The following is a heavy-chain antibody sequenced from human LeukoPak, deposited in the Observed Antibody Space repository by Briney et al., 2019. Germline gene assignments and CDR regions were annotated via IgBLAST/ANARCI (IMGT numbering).Heavy chain of an antibody. CDR1: GGSISSSSYY. Sequence: SETLSLTCTVSGGSISSSSYYWGWIRQPPGKGLEWIGSAYYSGSTYYNPSLKSRVTISVDTSKNQFSLKLSSVTAADTALYYCARGQSNYSYYYMDVWGKGTTVTVSS. CDR3: ARGQSNYSYYYMDV. V-gene: IGHV4-39*07. J-gene: IGHJ6*03. CDR2: AYYSGST.